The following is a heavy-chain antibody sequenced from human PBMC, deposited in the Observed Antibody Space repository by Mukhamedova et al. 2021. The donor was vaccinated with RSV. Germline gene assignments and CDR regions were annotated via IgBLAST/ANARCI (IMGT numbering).Heavy chain of an antibody. V-gene: IGHV3-72*01. CDR3: TVDQPGAAAY. Sequence: GLEWVGRIRTARGYSTDFAASVKGRCSISRDDSKNSLYLQMNSLSNEDTAMYYCTVDQPGAAAYWGQGTMDTVSS. J-gene: IGHJ4*02. CDR2: IRTARGYST. D-gene: IGHD6-13*01.